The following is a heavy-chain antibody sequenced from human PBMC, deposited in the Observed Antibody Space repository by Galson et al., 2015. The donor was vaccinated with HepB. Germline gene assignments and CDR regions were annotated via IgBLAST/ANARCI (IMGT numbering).Heavy chain of an antibody. CDR1: GGTFSRSA. CDR3: ARRGVIVGVDGDFNGYYGMDV. D-gene: IGHD3-3*02. V-gene: IGHV1-69*13. Sequence: SVKVSCKVFGGTFSRSAISWVRQAPGQGLEWMGGIVPILGTANYAQKFQGRVTITADESTSTAYMEQNSLRSEDTAGYYCARRGVIVGVDGDFNGYYGMDVWGQGAKVIVSS. J-gene: IGHJ6*02. CDR2: IVPILGTA.